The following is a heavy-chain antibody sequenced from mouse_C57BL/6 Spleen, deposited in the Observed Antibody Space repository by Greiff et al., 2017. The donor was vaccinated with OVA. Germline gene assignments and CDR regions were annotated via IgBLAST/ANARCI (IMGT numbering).Heavy chain of an antibody. J-gene: IGHJ2*01. CDR2: IYPRSGNT. CDR1: GYTFTSYG. CDR3: ARWITTVVANYFDY. Sequence: QVQLKQSGAELARPGASVKLSCKASGYTFTSYGISWVKQRTGQGLEWIGEIYPRSGNTYYNEKFKGKATLTADKSSSTAYMELRSLTSEDSAVYFCARWITTVVANYFDYWGQGTTLTVSS. V-gene: IGHV1-81*01. D-gene: IGHD1-1*01.